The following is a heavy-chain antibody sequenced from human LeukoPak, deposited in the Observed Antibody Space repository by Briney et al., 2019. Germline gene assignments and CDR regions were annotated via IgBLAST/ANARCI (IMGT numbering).Heavy chain of an antibody. J-gene: IGHJ6*03. V-gene: IGHV3-64*01. Sequence: SGGSLRLSCAASGFTFTNYWMSWVRQAPGKGLEYVSAISSNGGSTYYANSVKGRFTISRDNSKNTLYLQMGSLRAEDMAVYYCARDRVITGTTAKYDYYYYMDVWGKGTTVTVSS. CDR3: ARDRVITGTTAKYDYYYYMDV. CDR1: GFTFTNYW. CDR2: ISSNGGST. D-gene: IGHD1-20*01.